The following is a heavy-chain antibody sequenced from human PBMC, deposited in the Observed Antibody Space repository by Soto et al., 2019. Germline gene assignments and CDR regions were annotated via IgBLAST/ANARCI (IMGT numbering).Heavy chain of an antibody. CDR3: ARGMTTVTTLDY. CDR1: GGSISSGGYS. CDR2: MYHSGST. V-gene: IGHV4-30-2*01. D-gene: IGHD4-4*01. J-gene: IGHJ4*02. Sequence: QLQLQESGSGLVKPSQTLSLTFAVSGGSISSGGYSWSWIRQPPRKGLEWIGYMYHSGSTYYNPSLKSRVTISVDRSKKQFSLKLSSVTAADTAVYYCARGMTTVTTLDYWGQGTLVTVSP.